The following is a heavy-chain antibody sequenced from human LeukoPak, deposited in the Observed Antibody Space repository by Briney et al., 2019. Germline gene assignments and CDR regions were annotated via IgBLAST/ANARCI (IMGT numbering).Heavy chain of an antibody. V-gene: IGHV1-2*02. J-gene: IGHJ4*02. D-gene: IGHD6-13*01. CDR2: INPNSGGT. Sequence: ASVKVSCKASGYTFTSYYMHWVRQAPGQGLEWMGWINPNSGGTNYAQKFQGRVTMTRDTSISTAYMELSRLRSDDTAVYYCARGSAAAINYYFDYCGQGTLVTVSS. CDR3: ARGSAAAINYYFDY. CDR1: GYTFTSYY.